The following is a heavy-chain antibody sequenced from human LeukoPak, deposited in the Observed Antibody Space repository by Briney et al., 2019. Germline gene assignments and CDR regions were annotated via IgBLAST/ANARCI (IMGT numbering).Heavy chain of an antibody. Sequence: GGSLRLSCAASGFTFSSYTMNWVRQAPGKGLEWVSYISSSGSTIFYADSVKGRFTISRDNAKNSLYLQMNSLRAEDTAVYYCARETDSTLFDYWGQGTLVTVSS. V-gene: IGHV3-48*04. CDR3: ARETDSTLFDY. D-gene: IGHD6-13*01. CDR1: GFTFSSYT. CDR2: ISSSGSTI. J-gene: IGHJ4*02.